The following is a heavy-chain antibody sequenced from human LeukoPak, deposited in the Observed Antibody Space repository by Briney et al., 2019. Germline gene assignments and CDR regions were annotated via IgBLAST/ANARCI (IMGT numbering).Heavy chain of an antibody. J-gene: IGHJ4*02. CDR1: GGSFSGYY. V-gene: IGHV4-34*01. D-gene: IGHD2-2*02. CDR3: ARYTGYFDY. Sequence: SETLSLTCAVYGGSFSGYYWNWIRQPPGMGLEWIAEINHSGSTNYNPSLKSRVTISVDRSKNQVSLRLSSVTAADTAVYYCARYTGYFDYWGQGTLVTVSS. CDR2: INHSGST.